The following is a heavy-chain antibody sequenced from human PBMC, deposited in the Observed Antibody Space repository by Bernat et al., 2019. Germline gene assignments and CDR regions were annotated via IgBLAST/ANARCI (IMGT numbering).Heavy chain of an antibody. Sequence: QVQLVQSGAEVKKPGASVKVSCKASGYTFTSYAMHWVRQAPGQRFEWMGWINAGNGNTKYSQKFQGRVTITRDTSASTAYMELSSLRSEDTAVYYCARGRYCSSTSCYGLDYWGQGTLVTVSS. J-gene: IGHJ4*02. D-gene: IGHD2-2*01. CDR3: ARGRYCSSTSCYGLDY. V-gene: IGHV1-3*01. CDR2: INAGNGNT. CDR1: GYTFTSYA.